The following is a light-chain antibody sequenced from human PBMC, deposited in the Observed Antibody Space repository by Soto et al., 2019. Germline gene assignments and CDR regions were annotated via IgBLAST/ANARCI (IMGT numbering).Light chain of an antibody. V-gene: IGKV1-9*01. J-gene: IGKJ3*01. Sequence: DIQLTQSPSFLSAYVGDRVTITCRASQGISSYLAWYQQKPGKAPKLLIYAASTLQSGVPSRFSGSGSGTEFTLSISSRQPEDFATYYCQHGGTFGPGTKVVIK. CDR1: QGISSY. CDR3: QHGGT. CDR2: AAS.